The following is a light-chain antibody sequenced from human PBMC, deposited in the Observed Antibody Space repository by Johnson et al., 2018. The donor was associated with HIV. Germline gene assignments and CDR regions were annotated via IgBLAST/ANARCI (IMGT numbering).Light chain of an antibody. Sequence: VSAAPGQKVTISCSGSSSNIGNNYVSWYQQLPGTAPKLLIYENNKRPSGIPDRFSGSKSGTSATLAITGLQTGDEADYYCGTWDSSLSAHYVFGTGTKVTVL. CDR2: ENN. V-gene: IGLV1-51*02. CDR3: GTWDSSLSAHYV. J-gene: IGLJ1*01. CDR1: SSNIGNNY.